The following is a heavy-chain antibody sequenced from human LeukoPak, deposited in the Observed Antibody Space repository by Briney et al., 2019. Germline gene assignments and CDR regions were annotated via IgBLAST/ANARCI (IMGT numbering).Heavy chain of an antibody. V-gene: IGHV3-21*01. Sequence: PGGSLRLSCAASGFTFISYSMNWVRQAPGKGLEWVSSISSSSSYIYYADSVKGRFTISRDNAKNSLYLQMNSLRAEDTAVYYCASEAYCSSTSCAPYFDYWGQGTLVTVSS. D-gene: IGHD2-2*01. J-gene: IGHJ4*02. CDR1: GFTFISYS. CDR3: ASEAYCSSTSCAPYFDY. CDR2: ISSSSSYI.